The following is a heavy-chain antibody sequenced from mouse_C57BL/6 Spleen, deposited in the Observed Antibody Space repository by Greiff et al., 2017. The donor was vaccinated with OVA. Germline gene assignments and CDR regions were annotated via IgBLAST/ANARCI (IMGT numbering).Heavy chain of an antibody. V-gene: IGHV2-6*01. Sequence: VQVVESGPGLVAPSQSLSITCTVSGFSLTSYGVDWVRQSPGKGLEWLGVIWGVGSTNYNSALKSRLSISKDNSKSQVFLKMNSLQTDDTAMYYCARRGGLSAMDYWGQGTSVTVSS. CDR1: GFSLTSYG. D-gene: IGHD6-5*01. J-gene: IGHJ4*01. CDR3: ARRGGLSAMDY. CDR2: IWGVGST.